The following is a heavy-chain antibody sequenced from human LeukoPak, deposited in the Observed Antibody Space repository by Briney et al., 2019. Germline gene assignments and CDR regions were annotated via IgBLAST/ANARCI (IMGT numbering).Heavy chain of an antibody. J-gene: IGHJ3*02. CDR3: ARSVPQPIAARPSYAFDI. CDR2: IYYSGST. Sequence: PSETLSLTCTVSGGXISSSSYYWSWIRQPPGKGLEWLGYIYYSGSTNYNPSLKSRVTISVDTSKNQFSLKLSSVTAADTAVYYCARSVPQPIAARPSYAFDIWGQGTMVTVSS. CDR1: GGXISSSSYY. D-gene: IGHD6-6*01. V-gene: IGHV4-61*01.